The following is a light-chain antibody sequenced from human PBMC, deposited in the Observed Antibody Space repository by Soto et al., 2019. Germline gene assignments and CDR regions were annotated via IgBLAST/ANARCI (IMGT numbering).Light chain of an antibody. V-gene: IGKV1-39*01. CDR3: QQSYSTLTWT. CDR1: QSISTY. Sequence: DIQMTQSPSSLSASVGDRVTVTCRAGQSISTYLNWYQQIPGKAPKLLIYGASSLQSGVPSRFSGSGSGTDFTLTISSLQPEDFATYYCQQSYSTLTWTFGQGTKVDIK. J-gene: IGKJ1*01. CDR2: GAS.